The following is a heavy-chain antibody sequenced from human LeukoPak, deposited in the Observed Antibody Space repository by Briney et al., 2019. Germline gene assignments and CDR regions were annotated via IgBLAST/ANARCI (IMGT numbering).Heavy chain of an antibody. CDR3: ARGGGSQFHS. CDR1: GFTFSTYA. V-gene: IGHV3-23*01. Sequence: GGSLRLSCAASGFTFSTYAMSWVRQAPGKGLEWASSISDSGASTYYADSVKGRFTISRDNYKNTVYLQMNSLTVGDTAVYFCARGGGSQFHSWGQGTLVTVSS. J-gene: IGHJ4*02. D-gene: IGHD1-26*01. CDR2: ISDSGAST.